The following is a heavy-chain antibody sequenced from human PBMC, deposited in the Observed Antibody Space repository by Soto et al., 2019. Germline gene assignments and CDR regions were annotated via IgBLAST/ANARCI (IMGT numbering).Heavy chain of an antibody. D-gene: IGHD3-3*01. V-gene: IGHV4-31*03. Sequence: QVQLQESGPGLVKPSQTLSLTCTVSGGSISSGGYYWSWIRQHPGKGLEWIGYISYSGSTYYNPSLKSRVTRSVDTSKNQFSLKLSSVTAADTAVYYCAGLLRFLEWPNTDVDFDLWGRGTLVTVSS. CDR3: AGLLRFLEWPNTDVDFDL. CDR1: GGSISSGGYY. CDR2: ISYSGST. J-gene: IGHJ2*01.